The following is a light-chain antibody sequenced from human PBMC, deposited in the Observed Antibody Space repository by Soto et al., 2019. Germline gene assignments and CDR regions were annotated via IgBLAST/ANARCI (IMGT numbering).Light chain of an antibody. CDR2: DVS. J-gene: IGLJ1*01. Sequence: QSALTQPASVSGSPGQSITISCTGTSSDVGGYNYVSWYQQYPGKAPKLLIYDVSDRPSGGSNRFSGSKSGNTSSLTISGLQAEDEADYYCTSYRSSRSLVFGTGTKVTVL. V-gene: IGLV2-14*01. CDR3: TSYRSSRSLV. CDR1: SSDVGGYNY.